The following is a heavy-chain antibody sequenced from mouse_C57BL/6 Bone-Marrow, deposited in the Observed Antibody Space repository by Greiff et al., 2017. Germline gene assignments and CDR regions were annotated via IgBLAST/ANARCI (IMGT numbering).Heavy chain of an antibody. CDR2: IDPETGGT. CDR1: GYTFTDYE. V-gene: IGHV1-15*01. Sequence: QVQLQQSGAELVRPGASVTLSCKASGYTFTDYEMHWVKQTPVHGLEWIGAIDPETGGTAYNQKFKGKAILTADKSSSTAYMELRSLTSEDSAVYYCTRENYGSSYGGQGTTLTVTS. J-gene: IGHJ2*01. D-gene: IGHD1-1*01. CDR3: TRENYGSSY.